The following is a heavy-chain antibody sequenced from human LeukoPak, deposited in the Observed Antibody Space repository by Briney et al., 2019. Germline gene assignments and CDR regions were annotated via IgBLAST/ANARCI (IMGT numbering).Heavy chain of an antibody. CDR2: ISYDGSNK. Sequence: PGGSLRLSCAASGFTFSSYEMNWVRQAPGKGLEWVAVISYDGSNKYYADSVKGRFTISRDNSKNTLYLQMNSLRAEDTAVYYCATNLGDFAYGMDVWGQGTTVTVSS. CDR3: ATNLGDFAYGMDV. J-gene: IGHJ6*02. CDR1: GFTFSSYE. V-gene: IGHV3-30*03. D-gene: IGHD3-3*01.